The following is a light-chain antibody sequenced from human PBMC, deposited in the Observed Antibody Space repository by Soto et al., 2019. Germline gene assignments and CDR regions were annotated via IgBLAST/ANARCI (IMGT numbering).Light chain of an antibody. CDR3: SSFTISRNTVI. CDR1: SSDVDGYNY. Sequence: QSALTQPASVSGSPGQSITISCTGTSSDVDGYNYVSWYQYHPGKAPKLMIYAVNNRPSGVSNRFSGSKSGNTASLTISGLQAEDEADYYCSSFTISRNTVIFGGGTKLTVL. V-gene: IGLV2-14*01. CDR2: AVN. J-gene: IGLJ2*01.